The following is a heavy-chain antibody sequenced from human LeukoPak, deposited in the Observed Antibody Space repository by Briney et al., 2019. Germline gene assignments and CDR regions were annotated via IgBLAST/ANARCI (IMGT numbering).Heavy chain of an antibody. Sequence: ASVKVSCKASGYTFTGYYMHWVRQAPGQGLEWMGWINPNGGGTNYAQKFQGRVTMTRDTSISTAYMELSRLRSDDTAVYYCARYSGSYRAFDYWGQGTLVTVSS. CDR1: GYTFTGYY. CDR2: INPNGGGT. D-gene: IGHD1-26*01. V-gene: IGHV1-2*02. CDR3: ARYSGSYRAFDY. J-gene: IGHJ4*02.